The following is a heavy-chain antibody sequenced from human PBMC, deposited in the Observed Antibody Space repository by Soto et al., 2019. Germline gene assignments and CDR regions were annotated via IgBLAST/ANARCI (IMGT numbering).Heavy chain of an antibody. J-gene: IGHJ6*02. D-gene: IGHD2-2*01. V-gene: IGHV4-38-2*01. CDR1: GYSIRTGYS. CDR2: IYHSGNT. CDR3: GRVYCTTTSCFLNGVDI. Sequence: PSETLSLTCAVSGYSIRTGYSWVFIRQPPGKGLEWLGNIYHSGNTYYNPSLKSRITISIDTAKNHLSLNLASVTATDTAMYFCGRVYCTTTSCFLNGVDIWGQGTTVTVSS.